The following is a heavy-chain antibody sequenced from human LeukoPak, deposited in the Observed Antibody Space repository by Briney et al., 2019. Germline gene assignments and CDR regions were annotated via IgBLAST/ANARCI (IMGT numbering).Heavy chain of an antibody. D-gene: IGHD3-22*01. CDR2: INHSGST. CDR3: AIYYYDSSGYFDVAL. J-gene: IGHJ4*02. CDR1: GITVSDHY. V-gene: IGHV4-34*08. Sequence: GSLRLSCAVSGITVSDHYIDWVRQPPGKGLEWIGEINHSGSTNYNPSLKSRVTISVDTSKNQFSLKLSSVTAADTAVYYCAIYYYDSSGYFDVALWGQGTLVTVSS.